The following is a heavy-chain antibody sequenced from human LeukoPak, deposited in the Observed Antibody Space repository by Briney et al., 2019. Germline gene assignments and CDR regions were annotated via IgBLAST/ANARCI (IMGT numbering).Heavy chain of an antibody. V-gene: IGHV3-53*01. J-gene: IGHJ4*02. CDR3: ARGGGGYYFFDY. D-gene: IGHD2-15*01. CDR2: MYSGGST. Sequence: PGGSLRLSCAASGVSVSSNYMSWVRQAPGTGLEWVSVMYSGGSTYYADSVKGRFTISRDRSKNTLYLQMNSLRAEDTAVYYCARGGGGYYFFDYWGQGTLVTVSS. CDR1: GVSVSSNY.